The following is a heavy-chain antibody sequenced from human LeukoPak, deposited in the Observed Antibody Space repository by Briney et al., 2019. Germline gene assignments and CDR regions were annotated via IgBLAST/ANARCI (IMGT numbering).Heavy chain of an antibody. Sequence: GGSLRLSCAASGFTFSSYAMSWVRQAPGKGLEWVSAISGSGGSTYYADSVKGRFTISRDNSKNTLYLQMNSLRAEDTAVYYCAKDAGQWLVRAPYYYYYYYMDVWSKGTTVTVSS. CDR1: GFTFSSYA. V-gene: IGHV3-23*01. CDR2: ISGSGGST. CDR3: AKDAGQWLVRAPYYYYYYYMDV. D-gene: IGHD6-19*01. J-gene: IGHJ6*03.